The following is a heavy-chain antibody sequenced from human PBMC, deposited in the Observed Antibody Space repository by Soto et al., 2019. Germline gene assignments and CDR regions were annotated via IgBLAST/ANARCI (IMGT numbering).Heavy chain of an antibody. J-gene: IGHJ5*02. Sequence: PSETLSLTCAVSGGSISSGGYSWSWIRQPPGKGLEWIGYIYHSGSTYYNPSLKSRVTISVDRSKNQFSLKLSSVTAADTAVYYCAREGRLLWFGELLSAGWFDPWGQGTQVTSPQ. CDR3: AREGRLLWFGELLSAGWFDP. D-gene: IGHD3-10*01. CDR2: IYHSGST. V-gene: IGHV4-30-2*01. CDR1: GGSISSGGYS.